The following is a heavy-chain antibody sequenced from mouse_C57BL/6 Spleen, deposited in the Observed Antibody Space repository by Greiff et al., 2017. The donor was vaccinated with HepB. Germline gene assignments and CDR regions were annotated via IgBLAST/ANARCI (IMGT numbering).Heavy chain of an antibody. CDR2: ISYDGSN. V-gene: IGHV3-6*01. CDR1: GYSITSGYY. J-gene: IGHJ2*01. Sequence: VQLKQSGPGLVKPSQSLSLTCSVTGYSITSGYYWNWIRQFPGNKLEWMGYISYDGSNNYNPSLKNRISITRDTSKNQFFLKLNSVTTEDTATYYCARPGLYFDYWGQGTTLTVSS. CDR3: ARPGLYFDY.